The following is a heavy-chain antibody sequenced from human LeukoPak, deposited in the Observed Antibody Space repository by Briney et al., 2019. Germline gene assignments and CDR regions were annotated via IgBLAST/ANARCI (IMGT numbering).Heavy chain of an antibody. Sequence: SETLSLTCTVSGGSTSSYYWSWIRQPPGKGLEWIGYIYYSGSTNYNPSLKSRVTISVDTSKNQFSLKLSSVTAADTAVYYCARYFGSSWFSSDYYYYGMDVWGQGTTVTVSS. CDR3: ARYFGSSWFSSDYYYYGMDV. J-gene: IGHJ6*02. CDR1: GGSTSSYY. D-gene: IGHD6-13*01. CDR2: IYYSGST. V-gene: IGHV4-59*01.